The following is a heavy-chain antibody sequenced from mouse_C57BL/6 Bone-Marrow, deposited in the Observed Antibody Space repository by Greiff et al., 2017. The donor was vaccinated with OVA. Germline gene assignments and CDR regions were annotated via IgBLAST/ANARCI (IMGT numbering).Heavy chain of an antibody. J-gene: IGHJ4*01. D-gene: IGHD1-1*01. Sequence: QVQLQQPGAELVMPGASVKLSCKASGYTFTSYWMHWVKQRPGQGLEWIGEIDPSDSYTNYNQKFKGKSTLTVDKSSSTAYMQLSSLTSEDSAVYYCARGVLRAMDYWGQGTSVTVSS. CDR2: IDPSDSYT. CDR3: ARGVLRAMDY. CDR1: GYTFTSYW. V-gene: IGHV1-69*01.